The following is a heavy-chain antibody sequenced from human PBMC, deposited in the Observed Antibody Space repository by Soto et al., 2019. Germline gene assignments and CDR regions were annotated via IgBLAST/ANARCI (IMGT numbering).Heavy chain of an antibody. CDR3: ARDLVNYGDAP. CDR2: INPHSGGT. V-gene: IGHV1-2*02. Sequence: SVKVSCKASGYTFTCHNMHWVRQAPGQGLEWMGWINPHSGGTNYAQKFQGRVTMTRDTSISTAYMELSRLRSDDTAVYYCARDLVNYGDAPWGQGTLVTVSS. J-gene: IGHJ5*02. CDR1: GYTFTCHN. D-gene: IGHD4-17*01.